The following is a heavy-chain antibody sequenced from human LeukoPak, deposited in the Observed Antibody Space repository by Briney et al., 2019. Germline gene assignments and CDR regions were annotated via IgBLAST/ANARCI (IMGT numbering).Heavy chain of an antibody. CDR2: INHNRGGT. Sequence: ASVKVSCKASGYIFNGHYMHWVRQAPGKGREGMGCINHNRGGTNYAQKFQDRVTNTRDTHIRTPYVALSRLRSDDTAVYYCARGSSGWFDAFDIWGQGTMVTVSS. CDR1: GYIFNGHY. J-gene: IGHJ3*02. D-gene: IGHD6-19*01. CDR3: ARGSSGWFDAFDI. V-gene: IGHV1-2*02.